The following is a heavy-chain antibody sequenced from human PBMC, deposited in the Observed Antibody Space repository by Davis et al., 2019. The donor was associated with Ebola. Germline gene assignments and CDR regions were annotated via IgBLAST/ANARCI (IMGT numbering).Heavy chain of an antibody. V-gene: IGHV3-21*01. CDR1: GFSFSSYN. J-gene: IGHJ5*02. D-gene: IGHD3-22*01. Sequence: GESLKISCAASGFSFSSYNMNWVRQAPGKGLEWVSSISSTSTYIYYAGSVKGRFTISRDNAKNSLYLQMNSLRAEDTAVYFCARDRDYYDTSAYHPRGWFDLWGQGTLVTVSS. CDR2: ISSTSTYI. CDR3: ARDRDYYDTSAYHPRGWFDL.